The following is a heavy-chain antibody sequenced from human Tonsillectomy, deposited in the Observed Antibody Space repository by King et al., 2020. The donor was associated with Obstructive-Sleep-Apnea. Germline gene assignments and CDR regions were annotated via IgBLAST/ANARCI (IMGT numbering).Heavy chain of an antibody. CDR1: GGSISSYY. CDR2: IYNSETT. D-gene: IGHD1-1*01. V-gene: IGHV4-59*08. J-gene: IGHJ4*02. CDR3: ARHSRPTGIAGY. Sequence: LQLQESGPGLVKPSETLSLTCTVSGGSISSYYWSWIRQPPGKGLEWIGYIYNSETTKYNPSLTSRVTISVDTSKNQFSLKPSSVTAADTAVYYCARHSRPTGIAGYWGQGTLVTVSS.